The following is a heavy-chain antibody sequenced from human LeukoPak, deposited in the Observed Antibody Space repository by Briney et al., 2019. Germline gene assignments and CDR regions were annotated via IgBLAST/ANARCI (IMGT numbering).Heavy chain of an antibody. Sequence: PGGSLRLSCAASGFTFSSYSMNWVRQAPGKGLEWVSYISSSSSTIYYADSVKGRFTISRDNAKNSLYLQMNSLRAEDTAVYYCARGPYYDYVWGSYRYTTFDPWGQGTLVTVSS. CDR1: GFTFSSYS. D-gene: IGHD3-16*02. J-gene: IGHJ5*02. CDR3: ARGPYYDYVWGSYRYTTFDP. V-gene: IGHV3-48*01. CDR2: ISSSSSTI.